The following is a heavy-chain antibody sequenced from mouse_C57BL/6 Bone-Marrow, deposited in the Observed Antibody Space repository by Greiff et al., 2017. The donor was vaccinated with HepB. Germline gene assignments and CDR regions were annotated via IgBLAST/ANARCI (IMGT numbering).Heavy chain of an antibody. J-gene: IGHJ3*01. CDR1: GYTFTDYE. D-gene: IGHD2-3*01. CDR3: TRSDDGYYRYWFAY. Sequence: QVQLKESGAELVRPGASVTLSCKASGYTFTDYEMHWVNQTPVQGLEWIGAIDPETGGTAYNQKFKGKAILTADKSSSTAYMELRSLTSEDSAVYYCTRSDDGYYRYWFAYWGQGTLVTVSA. CDR2: IDPETGGT. V-gene: IGHV1-15*01.